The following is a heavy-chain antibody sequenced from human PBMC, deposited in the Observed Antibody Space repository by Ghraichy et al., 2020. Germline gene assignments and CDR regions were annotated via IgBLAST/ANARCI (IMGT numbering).Heavy chain of an antibody. CDR1: GGSFSGYY. CDR2: INHSGST. J-gene: IGHJ5*02. CDR3: ARGGIRKRYNWFDP. V-gene: IGHV4-34*01. D-gene: IGHD5-18*01. Sequence: SETLSLTCAVYGGSFSGYYWSWIRQPPGKGLEWIGEINHSGSTNYNPSLKSRVTISVDTSKNQFSLKLSSVTAADTAVYYCARGGIRKRYNWFDPWGQGTLVTVSS.